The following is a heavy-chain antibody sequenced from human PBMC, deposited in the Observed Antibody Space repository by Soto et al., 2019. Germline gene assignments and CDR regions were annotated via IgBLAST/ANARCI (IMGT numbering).Heavy chain of an antibody. CDR2: IFYSGTT. Sequence: ETLSLTCTVSGGSISSSSHYRGCIRQPPGKGLERIGSIFYSGTTYYNPSLKSRVTISVDTSKNQFSLKLSSVTAADTAVYYCARGLITGSQYSGGWYYFDSWGQGTQVTVPS. CDR1: GGSISSSSHY. D-gene: IGHD1-26*01. CDR3: ARGLITGSQYSGGWYYFDS. V-gene: IGHV4-39*01. J-gene: IGHJ4*02.